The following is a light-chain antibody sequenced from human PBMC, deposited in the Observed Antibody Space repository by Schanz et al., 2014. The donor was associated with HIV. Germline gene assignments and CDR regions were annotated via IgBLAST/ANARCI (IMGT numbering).Light chain of an antibody. CDR3: MQGTHWPPVT. J-gene: IGKJ5*01. Sequence: DVVMAQSPLSLSVTPGQPASISCRSSQSLVHSDGNTYLSWFQQRPGQSPRRLIYKVSNRDSGVPDRFSGSGSGTDFTLKISRVEAEDVGVYYCMQGTHWPPVTFGQGTRLEIK. V-gene: IGKV2-30*02. CDR1: QSLVHSDGNTY. CDR2: KVS.